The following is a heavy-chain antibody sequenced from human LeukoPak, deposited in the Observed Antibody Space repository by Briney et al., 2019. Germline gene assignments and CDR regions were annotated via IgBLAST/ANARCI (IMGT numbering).Heavy chain of an antibody. V-gene: IGHV3-23*01. CDR1: GFTFSSYA. J-gene: IGHJ6*04. D-gene: IGHD3-10*02. CDR2: ISGSGVNT. CDR3: AELGITMIGGV. Sequence: GGSLRLSCAASGFTFSSYAMSWVRQAPGKGLEWVSGISGSGVNTYYADSVKGRFTISRDNAKNSLYLQMNSLRAEDTAVYYCAELGITMIGGVWGKGTTVTISS.